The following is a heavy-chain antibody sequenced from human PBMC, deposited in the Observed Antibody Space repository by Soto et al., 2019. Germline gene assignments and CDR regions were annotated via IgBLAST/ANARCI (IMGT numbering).Heavy chain of an antibody. CDR1: GFTFSRYG. J-gene: IGHJ3*01. CDR3: ARGSGGNSAAFDL. Sequence: QVQLVESGGGVVQPGRSLRLSCAASGFTFSRYGMHWVRQAPGKGLEWVAVIRYDGSNKYYADSVKGRFTISRDNSKNPLYLQMNSLGAEDTVVYYCARGSGGNSAAFDLWGQGTMVTVSS. CDR2: IRYDGSNK. D-gene: IGHD2-21*02. V-gene: IGHV3-33*01.